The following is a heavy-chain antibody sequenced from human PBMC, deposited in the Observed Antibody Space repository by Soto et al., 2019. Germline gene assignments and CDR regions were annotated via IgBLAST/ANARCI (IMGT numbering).Heavy chain of an antibody. CDR2: ISAYNTNT. CDR1: GYTFTSYH. CDR3: ARDTPPTDY. J-gene: IGHJ4*02. Sequence: QVQLVQSGAEVKKPGASVKVSCKTSGYTFTSYHISWVRQAPGQGLEWMGWISAYNTNTNYAQKFQGRVTMTTDTLTSTANMELRSLRSDDTAVYYCARDTPPTDYWGQGTLVTVSS. V-gene: IGHV1-18*01.